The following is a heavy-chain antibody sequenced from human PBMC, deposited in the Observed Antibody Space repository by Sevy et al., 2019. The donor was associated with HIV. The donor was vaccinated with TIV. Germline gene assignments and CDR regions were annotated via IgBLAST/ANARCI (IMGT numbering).Heavy chain of an antibody. CDR2: VVPILGTT. J-gene: IGHJ3*01. V-gene: IGHV1-69*06. D-gene: IGHD2-15*01. CDR3: AREFVGSGSAGHDAFDV. CDR1: GVTLTSFA. Sequence: ASVKVSCRASGVTLTSFAFNWVRQAPGQGLEWVGWVVPILGTTNFAQKFQDRVSISADKATTTFYMELSSLTSEDTAVYYCAREFVGSGSAGHDAFDVWGQGTMVTVSS.